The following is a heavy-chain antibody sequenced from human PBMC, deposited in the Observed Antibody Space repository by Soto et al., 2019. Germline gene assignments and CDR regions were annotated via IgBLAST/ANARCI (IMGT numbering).Heavy chain of an antibody. J-gene: IGHJ6*02. CDR3: ARVLRDDYLSVVYGMDV. V-gene: IGHV4-61*01. CDR1: GGSVSRNTYS. Sequence: SETLSLTCTVSGGSVSRNTYSWIWIRQPPGKGLEWIGYFFYSGGTNYNPSLKSRVTISVDTSKNQFSLKLRSVTAADTAVYYCARVLRDDYLSVVYGMDVWGQGTSVTVSS. D-gene: IGHD5-12*01. CDR2: FFYSGGT.